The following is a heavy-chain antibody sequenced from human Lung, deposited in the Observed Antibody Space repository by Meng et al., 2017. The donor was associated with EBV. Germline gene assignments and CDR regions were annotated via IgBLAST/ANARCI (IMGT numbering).Heavy chain of an antibody. D-gene: IGHD6-19*01. V-gene: IGHV1-18*01. CDR3: VKHSSDWSLDS. CDR1: GYTYTAYQ. Sequence: VPRVQSGAEVRKPGASVKVSCKASGYTYTAYQTDWVRQAPGQGLEWMGWIHPSGHPTYAQKFQGRVTMTIDTSTTTASMELRSLRSGDSALYYCVKHSSDWSLDSWGQGTLVTVSS. CDR2: IHPSGHP. J-gene: IGHJ4*02.